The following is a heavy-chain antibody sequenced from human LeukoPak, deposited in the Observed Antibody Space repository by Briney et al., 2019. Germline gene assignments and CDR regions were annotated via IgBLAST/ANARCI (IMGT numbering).Heavy chain of an antibody. V-gene: IGHV4-38-2*02. J-gene: IGHJ5*02. CDR1: GYSISSGYY. D-gene: IGHD6-13*01. CDR3: ARVGYSSSWYQLNWFDP. CDR2: IYHSGST. Sequence: SETLSLTCTVSGYSISSGYYWGWIRQPPGKGLEWIGNIYHSGSTSYNPSLRSRVTISVDTSKNQFSLKLSSVTAADTAVYYCARVGYSSSWYQLNWFDPWGQGTLVTVSS.